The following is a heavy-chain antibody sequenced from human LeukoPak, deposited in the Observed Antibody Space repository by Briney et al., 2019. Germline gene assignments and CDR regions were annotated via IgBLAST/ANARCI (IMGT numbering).Heavy chain of an antibody. J-gene: IGHJ6*02. CDR2: LNPSGGST. Sequence: GASVTVSCMASGYTVTNYYLHWVRQAPGQGLEWMGILNPSGGSTSYSQKFQGRATLTRATSTSTVYMELSSLRSEDTAVYYCASVYNYGMDVWGQGTTVIVSS. V-gene: IGHV1-46*01. CDR3: ASVYNYGMDV. CDR1: GYTVTNYY.